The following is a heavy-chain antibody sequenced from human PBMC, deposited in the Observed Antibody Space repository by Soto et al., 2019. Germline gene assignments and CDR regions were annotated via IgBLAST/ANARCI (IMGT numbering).Heavy chain of an antibody. D-gene: IGHD2-8*01. CDR2: ISYDGSNK. CDR1: GFTFSSYG. J-gene: IGHJ4*02. V-gene: IGHV3-30*18. CDR3: AKDLGV. Sequence: QVQLVESGGGVVQPGRSLRLSCAASGFTFSSYGMHWVRRAPGKGLEWVAVISYDGSNKYYADSVKGRFTISRDNSKNTLYLQMNSLRAEDTAVYYCAKDLGVWGQGTLVTVSS.